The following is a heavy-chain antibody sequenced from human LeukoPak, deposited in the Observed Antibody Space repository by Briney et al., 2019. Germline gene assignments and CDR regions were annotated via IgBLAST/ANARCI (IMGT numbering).Heavy chain of an antibody. CDR1: GGTFSSYA. D-gene: IGHD3-3*01. CDR3: ARATYYDSSGAFDI. V-gene: IGHV1-69*13. J-gene: IGHJ3*02. CDR2: IIPIFGTA. Sequence: SVKVSCKASGGTFSSYAISWVRQAPGQGLEWMGGIIPIFGTANYAQKFQGRVTITADESTSTAYMELSSLRSEGTAVYYCARATYYDSSGAFDIWGQGTMVTVSS.